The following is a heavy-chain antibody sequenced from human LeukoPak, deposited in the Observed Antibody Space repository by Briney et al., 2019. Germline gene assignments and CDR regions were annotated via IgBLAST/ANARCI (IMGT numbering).Heavy chain of an antibody. CDR2: ISSSSGYI. V-gene: IGHV3-21*01. J-gene: IGHJ3*02. CDR1: GFTFSSYS. Sequence: PGGSLRLSCAASGFTFSSYSMNWVRQAPGKGLEWVSSISSSSGYIYYADSVKGRFTISRDNAKNSLYLQMNSLRAEDTAVYYCARAGGVYYYGSGSYISGAFDIWGQGTMVTVSS. CDR3: ARAGGVYYYGSGSYISGAFDI. D-gene: IGHD3-10*01.